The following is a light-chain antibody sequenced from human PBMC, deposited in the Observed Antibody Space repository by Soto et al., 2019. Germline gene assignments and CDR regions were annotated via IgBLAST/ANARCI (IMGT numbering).Light chain of an antibody. CDR2: RNN. J-gene: IGLJ3*02. Sequence: QAVVTQPPSVSGTPGQRVTISSSGSSSNIGSNYVSWYQQLPGTAPKLLLYRNNQRPSGVPDRFSGSKSGTSASLAISGLRSEDEADYYCAAWDDSLSGWVFGGGTKLTVL. V-gene: IGLV1-47*01. CDR1: SSNIGSNY. CDR3: AAWDDSLSGWV.